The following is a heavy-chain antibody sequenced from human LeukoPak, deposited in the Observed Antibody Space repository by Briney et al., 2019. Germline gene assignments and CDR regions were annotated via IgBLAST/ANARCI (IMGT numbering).Heavy chain of an antibody. CDR1: GSSISGSAYY. D-gene: IGHD1-26*01. CDR3: ARTKSGSYHSPFDY. CDR2: VFHSGGT. V-gene: IGHV4-39*01. J-gene: IGHJ4*02. Sequence: SETLSLTCSVSGSSISGSAYYWGWIRQAPGKGLEWIGSVFHSGGTYYNPSLKSRVTISVDTSKNQFSLKLNSMSAADTALYYCARTKSGSYHSPFDYWGQGTLVTVSS.